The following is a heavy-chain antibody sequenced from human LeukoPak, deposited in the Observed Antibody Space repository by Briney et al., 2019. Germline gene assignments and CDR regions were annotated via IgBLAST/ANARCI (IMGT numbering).Heavy chain of an antibody. CDR2: ISRGSTPM. J-gene: IGHJ4*02. CDR1: GFTFSTYN. CDR3: AREVATSGYYGQFDY. Sequence: GGSLRLSCAASGFTFSTYNMNWVRQAPGKGLEWVSYISRGSTPMYYADSVKGRFTISRDNAENSLYLQMNSLRDEDTAVYYCAREVATSGYYGQFDYWGQGTLVTVSS. D-gene: IGHD3-22*01. V-gene: IGHV3-48*02.